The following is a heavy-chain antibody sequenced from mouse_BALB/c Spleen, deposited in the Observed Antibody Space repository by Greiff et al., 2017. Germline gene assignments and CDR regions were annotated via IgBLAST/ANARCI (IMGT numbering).Heavy chain of an antibody. CDR3: ARETMITTAFAY. V-gene: IGHV1-20*02. D-gene: IGHD2-4*01. CDR2: INPYNGDT. Sequence: VTLKVSGPELVKPGASVKISCKASGYSFTGYFMNWVMQSHGKSLEWIGRINPYNGDTFYNQKFKGKATLTVDKSSSTAHMELRSLASEDSAVYYCARETMITTAFAYWGQGTLVTVSA. CDR1: GYSFTGYF. J-gene: IGHJ3*01.